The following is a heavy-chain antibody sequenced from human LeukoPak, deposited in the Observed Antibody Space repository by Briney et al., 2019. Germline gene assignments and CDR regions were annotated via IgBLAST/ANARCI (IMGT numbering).Heavy chain of an antibody. CDR2: IYYSGST. Sequence: ASETLSLTCTVSGGSISIYYWSWIRQPPGKGLEWIGYIYYSGSTNYNPSLKSRVTISVDTSKNQFSLKLSSVTAADTAVYYCARGGYSSSWSRQNWFDPWGQGTLVTVSS. V-gene: IGHV4-59*01. CDR3: ARGGYSSSWSRQNWFDP. CDR1: GGSISIYY. J-gene: IGHJ5*02. D-gene: IGHD6-13*01.